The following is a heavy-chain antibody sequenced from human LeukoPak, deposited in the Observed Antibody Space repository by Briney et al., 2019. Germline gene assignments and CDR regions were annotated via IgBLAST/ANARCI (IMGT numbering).Heavy chain of an antibody. Sequence: ASVKVSCKASGYTFTGYYMHWVRRAPGQGLEWMGIINPSGGSTSYAQKFQGRVTMTRDMSTSTVYMELSSLRSEDTAVYYCARDLVDESSSDDYWGQGTLVTVSS. CDR2: INPSGGST. CDR1: GYTFTGYY. J-gene: IGHJ4*02. CDR3: ARDLVDESSSDDY. D-gene: IGHD3-10*01. V-gene: IGHV1-46*01.